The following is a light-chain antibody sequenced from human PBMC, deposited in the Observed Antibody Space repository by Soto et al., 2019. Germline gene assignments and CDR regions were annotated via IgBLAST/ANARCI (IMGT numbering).Light chain of an antibody. CDR1: QSISKY. CDR3: QQRSNWRGT. J-gene: IGKJ4*01. V-gene: IGKV3-11*01. CDR2: DAS. Sequence: EIVLTQSPVTLSLSPGERATLSCRASQSISKYLAWYQQKPGQAPRLLIYDASNRAAGIPARFTGSGSGTDFTLTISSLEPEDFAVYYCQQRSNWRGTVGGGTKVEIK.